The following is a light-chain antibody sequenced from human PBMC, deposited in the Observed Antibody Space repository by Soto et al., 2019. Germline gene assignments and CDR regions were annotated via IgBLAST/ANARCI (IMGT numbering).Light chain of an antibody. CDR1: SSDVGGYNY. CDR3: CSYAGSRYV. J-gene: IGLJ1*01. Sequence: QSALTQPRSVSGSPGQSVTISCTGTSSDVGGYNYVSWYRQHPGKAPKLMIYDVSQRPSGVPDRFSGSKSGNTASLTISGLQAEDEADYYCCSYAGSRYVFGTGTKVTVL. CDR2: DVS. V-gene: IGLV2-11*01.